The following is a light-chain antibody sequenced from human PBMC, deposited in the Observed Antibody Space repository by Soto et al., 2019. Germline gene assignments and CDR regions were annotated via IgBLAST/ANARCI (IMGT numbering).Light chain of an antibody. J-gene: IGKJ4*01. CDR1: QSVSSSH. CDR3: QHYGTSPPALT. Sequence: VLTHSPGTLSLPPGERAILSCSASQSVSSSHLAWYQQKPGQAPRLLIYGASSRATGIPDRFSGSGSGTDFSLTISRLEPEDFAVYYCQHYGTSPPALTFGGGTKVDIK. V-gene: IGKV3-20*01. CDR2: GAS.